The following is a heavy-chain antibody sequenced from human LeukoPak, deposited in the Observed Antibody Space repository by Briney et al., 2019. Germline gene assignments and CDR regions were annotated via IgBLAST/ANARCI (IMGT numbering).Heavy chain of an antibody. J-gene: IGHJ3*02. CDR3: ARGASSGYYYDAFDI. CDR1: GFTVSAYA. CDR2: ISSTGTHI. V-gene: IGHV3-21*01. Sequence: GVSLRLSCAASGFTVSAYAMAWVRQAPGKGLEWVSSISSTGTHIYYADSVKGRFTISRNNAKNSLYLQMNSLRAEDTAVYYCARGASSGYYYDAFDIRGQGTMVTVSS. D-gene: IGHD3-22*01.